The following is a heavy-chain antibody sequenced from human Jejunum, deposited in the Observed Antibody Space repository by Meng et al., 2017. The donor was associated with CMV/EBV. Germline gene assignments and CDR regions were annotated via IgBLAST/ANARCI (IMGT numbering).Heavy chain of an antibody. V-gene: IGHV3-53*01. J-gene: IGHJ5*02. CDR1: GFTGSDNH. D-gene: IGHD6-19*01. Sequence: SGFTGSDNHMSWVRQAPGKGLEWVSIIYSSGITYYADSVKGRFTISRDSSKNTLYLQMNSLKAEDTALYHCARDAVAGTKGRWFDPWGQGTLVTVSS. CDR2: IYSSGIT. CDR3: ARDAVAGTKGRWFDP.